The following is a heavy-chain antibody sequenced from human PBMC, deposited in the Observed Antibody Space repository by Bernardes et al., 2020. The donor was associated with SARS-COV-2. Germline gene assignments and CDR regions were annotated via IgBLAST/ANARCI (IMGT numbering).Heavy chain of an antibody. CDR1: GFTSSSYD. CDR3: ARGGSDAFDI. D-gene: IGHD6-13*01. CDR2: IGTSGDS. J-gene: IGHJ3*02. V-gene: IGHV3-13*04. Sequence: GWSLRLSCAASGFTSSSYDMHWVRQSIGKGLEWVSAIGTSGDSIYPDSVKGRFTISRENAQNSLYLQMNSLRVGDTGVYYCARGGSDAFDIWGQGTMVTVSS.